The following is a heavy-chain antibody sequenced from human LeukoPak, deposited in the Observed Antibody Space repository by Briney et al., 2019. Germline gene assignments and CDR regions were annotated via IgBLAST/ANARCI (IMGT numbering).Heavy chain of an antibody. CDR1: GFTVSSNY. CDR2: IYSGGST. V-gene: IGHV3-53*01. J-gene: IGHJ4*02. Sequence: GSLRLSCAASGFTVSSNYMSWVRQAPGKGLEWVSVIYSGGSTYYADSVKGRFTISRDNSKNTLYLQMNSLRAEDTAVYYCARVGGYSGYGPFDYWGQGTLVTVSS. D-gene: IGHD5-12*01. CDR3: ARVGGYSGYGPFDY.